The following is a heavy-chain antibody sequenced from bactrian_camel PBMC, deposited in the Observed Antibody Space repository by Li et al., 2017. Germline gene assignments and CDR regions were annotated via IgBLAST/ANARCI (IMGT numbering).Heavy chain of an antibody. J-gene: IGHJ4*01. Sequence: HVQLVESGGGSVQAGGSLTLSCSVSGFPLDEPDSALAWFRLAPGKWCELVSHIKRDGTVYYTDSVKGRFTISQELSSNTVHLQMNSLKPEDTAVYYCTAYPPGVAPAQCPIEAMVDYWGQGTQVTVS. CDR1: GFPLDEPDSA. D-gene: IGHD7*01. V-gene: IGHV3S63*01. CDR3: TAYPPGVAPAQCPIEAMVDY. CDR2: IKRDGTV.